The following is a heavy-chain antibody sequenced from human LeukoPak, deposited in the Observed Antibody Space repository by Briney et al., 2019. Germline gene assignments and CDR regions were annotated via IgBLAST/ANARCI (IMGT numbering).Heavy chain of an antibody. CDR2: IYPGDSDT. V-gene: IGHV5-51*01. CDR1: GYSFTSYW. D-gene: IGHD5-24*01. J-gene: IGHJ4*02. Sequence: GESLKISCKGSGYSFTSYWIGWVRQMPGKGLEWMGIIYPGDSDTRYSPSLQRQVTISADKSIRTAYLQWSSLKASDTAMYYCARGARLVDGYNLLSPPDYWGQGTLVTVSS. CDR3: ARGARLVDGYNLLSPPDY.